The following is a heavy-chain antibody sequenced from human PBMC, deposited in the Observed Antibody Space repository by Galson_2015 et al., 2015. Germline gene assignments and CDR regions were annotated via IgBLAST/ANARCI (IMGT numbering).Heavy chain of an antibody. Sequence: SLRLSCAASGFTFSSYGMHWVRQAPGKGLEWVAVISYDGSNKYYADSVKGRFTISRDNSKNTLYLQMNSLRAEDTAVYYCAKEGGHYYGMDVWGQGTTVTVSS. CDR1: GFTFSSYG. CDR2: ISYDGSNK. J-gene: IGHJ6*02. V-gene: IGHV3-30*18. D-gene: IGHD2-15*01. CDR3: AKEGGHYYGMDV.